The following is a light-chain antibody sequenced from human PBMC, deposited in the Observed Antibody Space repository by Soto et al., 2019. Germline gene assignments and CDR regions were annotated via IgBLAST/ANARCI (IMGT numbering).Light chain of an antibody. Sequence: DIPMTQSPSPVSASVGDRVTITCRASQAIGYWLAWYQQKPGKAPKLLIYPASNLQSGVPSRFSGSGSETDFTLTISSLQPEDFAIYYCQQENSFPLTFGGGTKVEIK. CDR1: QAIGYW. J-gene: IGKJ4*01. CDR2: PAS. V-gene: IGKV1-12*01. CDR3: QQENSFPLT.